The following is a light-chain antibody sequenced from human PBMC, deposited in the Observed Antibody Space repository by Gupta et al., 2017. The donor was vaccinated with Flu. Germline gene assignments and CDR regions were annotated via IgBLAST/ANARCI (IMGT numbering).Light chain of an antibody. CDR2: GAS. CDR1: QSVSSSY. V-gene: IGKV3-20*01. Sequence: EIVLMQSPGTMSLSHGERATLSCRASQSVSSSYLAWYQQKPGQAPRLLIYGASSRATGIPDRFSGSGSGTDFTLTISRLEPEDFAVYYCQQYGSSPTFGQGTKVEIK. CDR3: QQYGSSPT. J-gene: IGKJ1*01.